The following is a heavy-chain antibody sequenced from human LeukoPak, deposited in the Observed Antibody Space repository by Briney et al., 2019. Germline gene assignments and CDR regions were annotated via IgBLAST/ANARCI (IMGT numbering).Heavy chain of an antibody. V-gene: IGHV1-46*01. Sequence: ASVKVSCKASGYSFSNYYMHWVRQAPGQGLEWMGIINPSGDSTMYAQKFQDRVTMTWDTSTSTVYTDLSSLTSKDTAVYYCARGCSYGDYWGQGTLVTVSS. CDR3: ARGCSYGDY. D-gene: IGHD5-18*01. CDR1: GYSFSNYY. CDR2: INPSGDST. J-gene: IGHJ4*02.